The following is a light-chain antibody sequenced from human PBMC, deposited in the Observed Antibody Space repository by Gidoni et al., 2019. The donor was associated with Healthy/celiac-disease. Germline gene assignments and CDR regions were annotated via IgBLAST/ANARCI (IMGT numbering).Light chain of an antibody. CDR3: QQGT. Sequence: DIQMTQSPSTLSASVGDRVTITCRASQSISSWLAWYQQKPGKAPKLLIYKASSLESGVPSRFSGSGSGTEFTLTISSLQPDDFATYYCQQGTFXQXTKVEIK. CDR1: QSISSW. CDR2: KAS. J-gene: IGKJ1*01. V-gene: IGKV1-5*03.